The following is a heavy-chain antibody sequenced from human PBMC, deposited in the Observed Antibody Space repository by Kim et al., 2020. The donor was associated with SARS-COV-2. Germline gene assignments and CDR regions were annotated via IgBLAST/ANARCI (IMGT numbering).Heavy chain of an antibody. V-gene: IGHV3-53*01. D-gene: IGHD4-17*01. CDR2: IYSGGST. J-gene: IGHJ2*01. CDR3: ARTATDDYGDYVGYFDL. Sequence: GGSLRLSCAASGFIVSSNYMSWVRQAPGKGLEWVSVIYSGGSTYYADSVKGRFTISRDNSKNTLYLQMNSLRAEDTAVYYCARTATDDYGDYVGYFDLWGRGTLVTVSS. CDR1: GFIVSSNY.